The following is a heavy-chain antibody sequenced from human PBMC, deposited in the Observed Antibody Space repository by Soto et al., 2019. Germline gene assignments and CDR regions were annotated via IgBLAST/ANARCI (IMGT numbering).Heavy chain of an antibody. CDR3: ARHTPAISISDH. CDR1: GGSISSSSYY. V-gene: IGHV4-39*01. CDR2: VYYSGST. D-gene: IGHD2-15*01. J-gene: IGHJ4*02. Sequence: QLQLQESGPGLVKPSETLSLTCTVSGGSISSSSYYWGWIRQPPAKGLEWIGSVYYSGSTYYNPSLKSRATTSVDTSKNWFSLKLSSVTAAYTAVYYCARHTPAISISDHWGQGTLVTVSS.